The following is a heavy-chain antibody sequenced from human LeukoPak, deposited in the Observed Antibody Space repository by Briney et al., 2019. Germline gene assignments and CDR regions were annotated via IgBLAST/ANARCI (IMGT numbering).Heavy chain of an antibody. D-gene: IGHD1-26*01. CDR2: ISSNGGST. V-gene: IGHV3-64*01. CDR3: ARGWELPDY. Sequence: GGSLRLSCAASGFTFSSYAMHWVRQAPGKGLEYVSAISSNGGSTYYANSVKGRFTISRDNSKNTLYLQMGSLRAEDMAVYYCARGWELPDYWGQGTLVTVSS. CDR1: GFTFSSYA. J-gene: IGHJ4*02.